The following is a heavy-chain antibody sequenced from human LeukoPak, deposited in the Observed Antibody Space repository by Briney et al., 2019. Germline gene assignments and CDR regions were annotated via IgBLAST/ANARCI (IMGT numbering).Heavy chain of an antibody. V-gene: IGHV4-39*01. CDR1: GGSISSSNSY. Sequence: SETLSLTCAVSGGSISSSNSYWGWIRQPPGKGLEWIGSIYYSGNTYYNASLKSQVSISIDTSKNQFSLRLTSVTAADTAVYYCARQTGSGLFILPGGQGTLVTVSS. CDR2: IYYSGNT. J-gene: IGHJ4*02. D-gene: IGHD3/OR15-3a*01. CDR3: ARQTGSGLFILP.